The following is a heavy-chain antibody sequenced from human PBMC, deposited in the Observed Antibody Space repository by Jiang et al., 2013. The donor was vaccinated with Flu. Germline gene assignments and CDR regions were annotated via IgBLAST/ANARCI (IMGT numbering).Heavy chain of an antibody. J-gene: IGHJ6*02. D-gene: IGHD3-10*01. CDR1: GFSFSRYA. CDR3: AKDHGSGTYYPEGDGVDV. V-gene: IGHV3-30*18. Sequence: RSLRLSCAASGFSFSRYAMHWVRQAPGKGLEWVAVISYDGSNKFYADSVKGRFTISRDNSKNTLYLQMNSLRVEDTAVYYSAKDHGSGTYYPEGDGVDVWGQGTTVTVSS. CDR2: ISYDGSNK.